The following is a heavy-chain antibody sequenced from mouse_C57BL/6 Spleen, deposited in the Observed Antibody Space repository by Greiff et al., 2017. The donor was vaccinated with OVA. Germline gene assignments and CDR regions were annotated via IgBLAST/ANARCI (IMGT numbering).Heavy chain of an antibody. J-gene: IGHJ1*03. D-gene: IGHD1-1*01. V-gene: IGHV7-3*01. Sequence: EVHLVESGGGLVQPGGSLSLSCAASGFTFTDYYMSWVRQPPGKALEWLGFIRNKANGYTTEYSASVKGRFTISRDNSQSILYLQMNALRAEDSATYYCARDSYDWYFDVWGTGTTVTVSS. CDR3: ARDSYDWYFDV. CDR1: GFTFTDYY. CDR2: IRNKANGYTT.